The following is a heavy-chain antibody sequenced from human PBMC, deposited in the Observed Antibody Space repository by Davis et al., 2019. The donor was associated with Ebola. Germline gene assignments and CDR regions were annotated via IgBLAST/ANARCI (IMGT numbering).Heavy chain of an antibody. Sequence: GESLKLSCAASGFTFSSYWMSWVRQAPGKGLEWVANIKQDGSDKYYVDSVKGRFTISRDNAKNSLYLQMNSLRAEDTALYYCARVALAGFDHWGQGTLITVSS. V-gene: IGHV3-7*03. D-gene: IGHD6-19*01. CDR2: IKQDGSDK. J-gene: IGHJ4*02. CDR1: GFTFSSYW. CDR3: ARVALAGFDH.